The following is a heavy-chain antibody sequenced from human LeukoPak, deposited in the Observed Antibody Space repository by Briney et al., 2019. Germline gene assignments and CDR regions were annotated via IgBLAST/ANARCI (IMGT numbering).Heavy chain of an antibody. J-gene: IGHJ4*02. CDR1: GFTFSDYY. V-gene: IGHV3-11*01. D-gene: IGHD3-9*01. CDR2: ISSSGSTI. Sequence: GGSLRLSCAASGFTFSDYYMSWIRQAPGKGLEWVSYISSSGSTIYYADSVKGRFTISRDNAENSLYLQMNSLRAEDTAVYYCARAGGLLRYFDWLFEAYFDYWGQGTLVTVSS. CDR3: ARAGGLLRYFDWLFEAYFDY.